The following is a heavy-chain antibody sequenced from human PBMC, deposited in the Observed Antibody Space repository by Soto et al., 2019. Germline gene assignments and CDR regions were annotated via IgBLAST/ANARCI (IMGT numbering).Heavy chain of an antibody. J-gene: IGHJ6*02. Sequence: PGGSLRLSCAASGFTFSSYEMNWVRQAPGKGLEWVSYISSSGSTIYYADSVKGRFTISRVNAKNSLYLQMNSLRAEDTAVYYCAREVIGEGYYYYGMDVWGQGTTVTVSS. D-gene: IGHD3-10*01. CDR2: ISSSGSTI. CDR1: GFTFSSYE. V-gene: IGHV3-48*03. CDR3: AREVIGEGYYYYGMDV.